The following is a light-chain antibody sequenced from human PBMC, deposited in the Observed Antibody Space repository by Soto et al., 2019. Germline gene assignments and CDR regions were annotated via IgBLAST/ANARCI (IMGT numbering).Light chain of an antibody. CDR2: PAS. CDR1: QDIKSY. CDR3: QQVNDFPIN. V-gene: IGKV1-9*01. J-gene: IGKJ5*01. Sequence: IKVNISPSVLSASVRDMVSIACRASQDIKSYLAWYQQKPGKAPKLLIYPASTLQSGVPSRFSGSGSGREFTLTISRLQPEDFATYHCQQVNDFPINFGQGTRLEIK.